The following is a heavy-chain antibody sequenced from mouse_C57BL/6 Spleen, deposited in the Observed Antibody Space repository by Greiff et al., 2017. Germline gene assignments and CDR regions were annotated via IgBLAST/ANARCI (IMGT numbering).Heavy chain of an antibody. CDR2: IYPGSGST. V-gene: IGHV1-55*01. J-gene: IGHJ4*01. CDR3: ARRGLRLSGMDY. CDR1: GYTFTSYW. D-gene: IGHD3-2*02. Sequence: VQLQQPGAELVKPGASVKMSCKASGYTFTSYWITWVKQRPGQGLEWIGDIYPGSGSTNYNEKFKSKATLTVDTSSSTAYMQLSSLTSEDSAVYYCARRGLRLSGMDYWGQGTSVTVSS.